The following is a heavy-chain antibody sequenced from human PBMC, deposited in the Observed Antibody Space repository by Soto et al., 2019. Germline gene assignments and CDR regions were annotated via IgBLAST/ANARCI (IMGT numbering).Heavy chain of an antibody. CDR1: GFTFSSYG. D-gene: IGHD3-10*01. V-gene: IGHV3-30*18. Sequence: GGSLRLSCAASGFTFSSYGMHWVRQAPGKGLEWVAVISYDGSNKYYADSVKGRFTISRDNSKNTLYLQMNSLRAEDTAVYYCAKGGNSLWFGELSTSQYGMDVWGQGTTVTVSS. CDR3: AKGGNSLWFGELSTSQYGMDV. J-gene: IGHJ6*02. CDR2: ISYDGSNK.